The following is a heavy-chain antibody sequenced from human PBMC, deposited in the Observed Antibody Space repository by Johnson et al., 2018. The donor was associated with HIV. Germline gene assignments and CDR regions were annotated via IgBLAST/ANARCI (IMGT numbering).Heavy chain of an antibody. CDR3: AKGEAQEGWIQVWSYAFDF. V-gene: IGHV3-33*06. D-gene: IGHD5-18*01. Sequence: QVQLVESGGDVVQPGTSLRLSCEASGLILSGYGLHWVRQAPGKGLEWVALIWPDGSNRYYVDSVKGRFTISRDNSRNTLFLQMSNLRTEETAVYYCAKGEAQEGWIQVWSYAFDFWGRGTMVTVSS. J-gene: IGHJ3*01. CDR1: GLILSGYG. CDR2: IWPDGSNR.